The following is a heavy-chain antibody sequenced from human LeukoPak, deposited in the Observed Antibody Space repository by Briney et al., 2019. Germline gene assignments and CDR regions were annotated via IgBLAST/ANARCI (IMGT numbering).Heavy chain of an antibody. CDR3: ARGEVLWPDY. CDR2: IWYDGSNR. CDR1: GFTFSSYA. Sequence: GRSLRLSCAASGFTFSSYAMHWVRQAPGQGREWLQIIWYDGSNRYYADYVTGRFTISKDNSQNTLYLQVSSLRVDDTAVYYWARGEVLWPDYGGRGNLVTVSS. J-gene: IGHJ4*02. D-gene: IGHD2-2*01. V-gene: IGHV3-33*01.